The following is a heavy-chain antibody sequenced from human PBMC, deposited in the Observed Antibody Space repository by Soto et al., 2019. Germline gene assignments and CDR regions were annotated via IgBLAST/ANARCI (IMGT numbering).Heavy chain of an antibody. D-gene: IGHD2-15*01. CDR2: FDPQDGET. Sequence: ASVKVSCKVSGYTLTELSMHWVRQAPGKGLEWMGGFDPQDGETIYAQKFQGRVTMTEDTSTDTAYMELSSLRSEDTAVFYCATYFCSGGSCPNYYYYMDVWGKGTTVTVSS. V-gene: IGHV1-24*01. CDR1: GYTLTELS. CDR3: ATYFCSGGSCPNYYYYMDV. J-gene: IGHJ6*03.